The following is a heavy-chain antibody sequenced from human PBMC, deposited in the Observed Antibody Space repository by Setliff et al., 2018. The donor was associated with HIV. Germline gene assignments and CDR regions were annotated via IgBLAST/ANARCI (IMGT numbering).Heavy chain of an antibody. CDR2: ISTYSDET. V-gene: IGHV1-18*01. CDR3: AREGPTKEGGMDV. CDR1: GYNFTDYD. Sequence: GASVKVSCKASGYNFTDYDITWVRQAPGQGLEWMGWISTYSDETSSSQNLQGRLTMTTDTSTGTAYMELSSLRSEDTAVYYCAREGPTKEGGMDVWGQGTTVTVSS. J-gene: IGHJ6*02.